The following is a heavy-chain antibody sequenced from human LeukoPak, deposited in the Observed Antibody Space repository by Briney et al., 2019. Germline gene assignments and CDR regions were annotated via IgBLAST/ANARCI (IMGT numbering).Heavy chain of an antibody. V-gene: IGHV1-18*01. D-gene: IGHD3-3*01. J-gene: IGHJ5*02. CDR1: GYTFTNYG. CDR3: ARGWNSWFDR. CDR2: ISGYNGHT. Sequence: GASVKVSCKASGYTFTNYGVTWVRQAPGQGLEWMGWISGYNGHTNYAQKIQGSGTMTTDTSTSTAYMELRSLRSDDAAVYYCARGWNSWFDRWGKGALVTVSS.